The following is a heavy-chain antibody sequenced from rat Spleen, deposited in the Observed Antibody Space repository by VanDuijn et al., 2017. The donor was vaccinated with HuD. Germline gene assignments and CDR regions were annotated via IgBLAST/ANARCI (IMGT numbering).Heavy chain of an antibody. CDR3: ARRHYGYTDYFDY. Sequence: EVQLVESGGGLVPPGRSMKLSCSASGFTFSDYCMTWVRQAPKKGLEWVSFISYDGSSTYYRDSVKGRFTISRDNAKSTLNLQMDSLRSEDTATYYCARRHYGYTDYFDYWGQGVMVTVSS. CDR1: GFTFSDYC. V-gene: IGHV5-22*01. D-gene: IGHD1-9*01. CDR2: ISYDGSST. J-gene: IGHJ2*01.